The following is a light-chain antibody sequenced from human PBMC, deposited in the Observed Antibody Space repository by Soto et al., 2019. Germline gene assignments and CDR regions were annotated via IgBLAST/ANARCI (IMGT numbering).Light chain of an antibody. Sequence: DIQMPQAPASLAAAVGDRFTISFRASQGISNYLAWYQQKPGKVPKLLIYAASTLQSGVPSRFSGSGSGTDFTLTISSLQPEDVATYYCQKYNSALWTFGQGTKVDIK. CDR3: QKYNSALWT. CDR1: QGISNY. V-gene: IGKV1-27*01. CDR2: AAS. J-gene: IGKJ1*01.